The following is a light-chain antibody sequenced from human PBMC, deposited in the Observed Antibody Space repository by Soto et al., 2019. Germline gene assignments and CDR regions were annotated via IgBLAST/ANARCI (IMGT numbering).Light chain of an antibody. Sequence: QSALTQPTSVSGSPGQSITISCTGNHNDIGTYDYVSWYQQHPGRAPRLLIHGVTTRPSGISGRFSASKSGLTASLTISGLQPEDDTDYYCSSFTSTRFSVFAPWPKANV. V-gene: IGLV2-14*03. CDR2: GVT. J-gene: IGLJ1*01. CDR3: SSFTSTRFSV. CDR1: HNDIGTYDY.